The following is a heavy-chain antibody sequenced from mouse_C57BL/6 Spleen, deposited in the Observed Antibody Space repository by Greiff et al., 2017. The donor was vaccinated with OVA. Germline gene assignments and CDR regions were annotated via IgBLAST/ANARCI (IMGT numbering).Heavy chain of an antibody. CDR3: ARREVDYYGSSLYYFDY. J-gene: IGHJ2*01. CDR1: GYTFTSYW. V-gene: IGHV1-69*01. Sequence: QVQLQQPGAELVMPGASVKLSCKASGYTFTSYWMHWVKQRPGQGLEWIGEIDPSDSYTNYNQKFKGKSTWTVDKSSSTAYMQLSSLTSEDSAVYYCARREVDYYGSSLYYFDYWGQGTTLTVSS. CDR2: IDPSDSYT. D-gene: IGHD1-1*01.